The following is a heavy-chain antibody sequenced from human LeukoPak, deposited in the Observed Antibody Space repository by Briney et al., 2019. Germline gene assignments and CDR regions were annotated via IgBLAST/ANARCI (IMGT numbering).Heavy chain of an antibody. CDR3: ARLFGGVTTFDY. CDR2: IKPDGSDS. V-gene: IGHV3-7*01. J-gene: IGHJ4*02. D-gene: IGHD4-17*01. CDR1: GFTFSAFW. Sequence: GGSLRLSCAASGFTFSAFWMSWVRQGPGKGLEWVASIKPDGSDSHHVDSVMGRFTISRDNAKNLLYLQMNSLSAEDTAVYYCARLFGGVTTFDYWGQGALVTISS.